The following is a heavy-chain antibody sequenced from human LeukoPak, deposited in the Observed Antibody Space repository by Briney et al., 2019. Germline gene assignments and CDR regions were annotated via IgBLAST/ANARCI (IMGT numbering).Heavy chain of an antibody. CDR2: ISSNGGST. D-gene: IGHD3-22*01. J-gene: IGHJ4*02. CDR3: ARASYYYDSSGYFDY. Sequence: GGSLRLSCAASGFTFSSYAMHWVRQAPGKGLEYVSAISSNGGSTYYANSVKGRFTISRDNSKNTLYLQMGSLRAEDMAVYYCARASYYYDSSGYFDYWGQGTLVTASS. V-gene: IGHV3-64*01. CDR1: GFTFSSYA.